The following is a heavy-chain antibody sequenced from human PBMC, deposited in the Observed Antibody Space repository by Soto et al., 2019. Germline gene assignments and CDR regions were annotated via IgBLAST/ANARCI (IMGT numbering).Heavy chain of an antibody. V-gene: IGHV1-2*02. J-gene: IGHJ5*02. CDR2: INPNSGGT. CDR3: ARDCVEVEMATILGINWFDP. Sequence: ASVKVSCKASGYTFTGYYMHWVRQAPGQGLEWMGWINPNSGGTNYAQKFQGRVTMTRDTSISTAYMELSRLRSDDTAVYYCARDCVEVEMATILGINWFDPWGQGTLVTVSS. CDR1: GYTFTGYY. D-gene: IGHD5-12*01.